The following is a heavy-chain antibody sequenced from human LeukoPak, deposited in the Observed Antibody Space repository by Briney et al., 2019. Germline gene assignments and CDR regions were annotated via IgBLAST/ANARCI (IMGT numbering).Heavy chain of an antibody. CDR1: GFTFNSYW. CDR2: IRQDGSDK. D-gene: IGHD2-15*01. CDR3: ARHSRGSPIDD. Sequence: GGSLRLSCAASGFTFNSYWMSWVRQAPEKGPEWLANIRQDGSDKQYVDSVKGRFTISRDDAKNSLYLQMNSLSAEDTAVYYCARHSRGSPIDDWAQGALVTVSS. V-gene: IGHV3-7*01. J-gene: IGHJ4*02.